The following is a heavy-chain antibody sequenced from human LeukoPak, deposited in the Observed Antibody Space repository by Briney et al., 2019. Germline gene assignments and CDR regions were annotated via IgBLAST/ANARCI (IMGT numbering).Heavy chain of an antibody. CDR1: GLTFSSSG. CDR3: AKDSSGSYLFDY. D-gene: IGHD1-26*01. CDR2: IRFDGSNK. J-gene: IGHJ4*02. V-gene: IGHV3-30*02. Sequence: GGSLRLSCAASGLTFSSSGMHWVRQAPGKGLEWVAFIRFDGSNKYYADSVKGRFTISRDNSKNTLYLQMNSLRAEDTAVYYCAKDSSGSYLFDYWGQGTLVTVSS.